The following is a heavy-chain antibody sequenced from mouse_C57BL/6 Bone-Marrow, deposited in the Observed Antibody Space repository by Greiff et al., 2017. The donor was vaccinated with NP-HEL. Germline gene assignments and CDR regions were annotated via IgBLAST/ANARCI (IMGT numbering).Heavy chain of an antibody. J-gene: IGHJ4*01. CDR3: ARHYSNNYNAMCY. CDR1: GYTFTSYW. CDR2: IYPGNSDT. Sequence: EVQLQQSGTVLVRPGASVKMSCKTSGYTFTSYWMHWVNQRPGQGLEWIGAIYPGNSDTSYNQKFKGKAKLTAVTSASTAYMKLNSRTDEDSAVYCSARHYSNNYNAMCYWGKGTSVTVAS. D-gene: IGHD2-5*01. V-gene: IGHV1-5*01.